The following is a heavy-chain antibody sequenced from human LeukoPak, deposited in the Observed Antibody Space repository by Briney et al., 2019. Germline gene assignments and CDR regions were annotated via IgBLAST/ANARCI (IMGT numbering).Heavy chain of an antibody. V-gene: IGHV3-21*01. CDR2: ISSSGTYI. D-gene: IGHD1-26*01. Sequence: GGSLRLSCAASGFTLSTYTMNWVRQAPGKGLEWVSSISSSGTYIYYADSVKGRFTVSRDSAKNSLFLQMKSLRAEDTAVYYCASGVMTGYSNNGAIWGQGTLVTVSS. CDR1: GFTLSTYT. CDR3: ASGVMTGYSNNGAI. J-gene: IGHJ4*02.